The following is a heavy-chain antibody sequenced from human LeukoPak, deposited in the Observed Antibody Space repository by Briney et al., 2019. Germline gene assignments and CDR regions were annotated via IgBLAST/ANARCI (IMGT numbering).Heavy chain of an antibody. D-gene: IGHD6-6*01. J-gene: IGHJ5*02. CDR1: GDSISSYY. Sequence: SETLSLTCTVSGDSISSYYWNWIRQPAGKGLEWIGRIYTSGSTNYNPSLKSRVTMSVDTSKNQFSLKLSSVTAADTAVYYCARQIAARPHWFDPWGQGTLVTVSS. CDR2: IYTSGST. CDR3: ARQIAARPHWFDP. V-gene: IGHV4-4*07.